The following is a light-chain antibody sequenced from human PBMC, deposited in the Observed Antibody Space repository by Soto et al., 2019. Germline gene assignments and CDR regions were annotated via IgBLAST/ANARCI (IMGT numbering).Light chain of an antibody. CDR3: QQYTTDSLT. CDR2: DAS. CDR1: QNIIRW. J-gene: IGKJ4*01. V-gene: IGKV1-5*01. Sequence: DIQMTQSPSTLSASVGDRVTITCRASQNIIRWLAWYQEIPGKAPKLLIYDASSLQSGVPSRFSGSGFGTEFTLTISSLQPDDIGTYYCQQYTTDSLTFGGGTKVDIK.